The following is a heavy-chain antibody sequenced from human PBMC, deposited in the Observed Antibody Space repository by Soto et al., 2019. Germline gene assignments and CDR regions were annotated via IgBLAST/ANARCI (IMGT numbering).Heavy chain of an antibody. CDR1: GFTFSDYY. Sequence: GESLKISCAASGFTFSDYYMSWIRQAPGKGLEWVSYISSSGSTIYYADSVKGRFTISRDNAKNSLYLQMNSLRAEDTAVYYCASQSIAARGDAFDIWGQGTMVTVSS. CDR2: ISSSGSTI. V-gene: IGHV3-11*01. J-gene: IGHJ3*02. D-gene: IGHD6-6*01. CDR3: ASQSIAARGDAFDI.